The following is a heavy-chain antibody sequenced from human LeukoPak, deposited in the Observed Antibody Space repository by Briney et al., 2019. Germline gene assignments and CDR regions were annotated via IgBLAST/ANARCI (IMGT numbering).Heavy chain of an antibody. CDR2: ISSSSSYI. J-gene: IGHJ4*02. Sequence: GGSLRLSCAASGFTFSSYSMNWVRQAPGKGLEWVSSISSSSSYIYYADSVKGRFTISRDNAKNSLYLQMNSLRAEDTAVYYCARGKAVAGAPFDYWGQGTLVTVSS. CDR1: GFTFSSYS. CDR3: ARGKAVAGAPFDY. D-gene: IGHD6-19*01. V-gene: IGHV3-21*01.